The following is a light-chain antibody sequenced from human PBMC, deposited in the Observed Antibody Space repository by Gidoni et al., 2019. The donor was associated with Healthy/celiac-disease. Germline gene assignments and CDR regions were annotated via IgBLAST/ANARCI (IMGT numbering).Light chain of an antibody. CDR2: DAS. Sequence: DIQMTQSPSSLSASVGDRVTITCQASQDISDYLNWYQQKPGKAPKLLIYDASNLETGVPSRFSGGGSGTDFTFTISVLQPEDIATYYCQQYDHLPPSTFGQGTKLEI. CDR1: QDISDY. V-gene: IGKV1-33*01. CDR3: QQYDHLPPST. J-gene: IGKJ2*01.